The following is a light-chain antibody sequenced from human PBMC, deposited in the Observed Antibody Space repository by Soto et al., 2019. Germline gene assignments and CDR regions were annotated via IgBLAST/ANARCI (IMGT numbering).Light chain of an antibody. V-gene: IGKV3-20*01. CDR2: GGS. CDR1: QTVRGIY. J-gene: IGKJ1*01. Sequence: PGERATVSCRASQTVRGIYLAWYQQKPGQAPRLLIYGGSSRATGIPDRFSGSGSGTDFTLTISRLEPEDFAVYYCQQFGSVPEGTFGQGTNVEI. CDR3: QQFGSVPEGT.